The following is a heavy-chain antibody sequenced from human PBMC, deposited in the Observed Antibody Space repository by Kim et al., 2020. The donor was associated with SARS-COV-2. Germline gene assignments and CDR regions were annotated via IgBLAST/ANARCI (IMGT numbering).Heavy chain of an antibody. J-gene: IGHJ4*02. V-gene: IGHV5-51*01. D-gene: IGHD6-13*01. Sequence: RYRPSFQGQVTISADKSINTAYLQWSTQKASDTAMYYCATSNGSSWAYFDYWGQGTLVTVSS. CDR3: ATSNGSSWAYFDY.